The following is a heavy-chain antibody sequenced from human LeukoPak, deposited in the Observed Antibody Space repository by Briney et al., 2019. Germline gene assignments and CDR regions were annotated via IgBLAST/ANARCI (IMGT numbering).Heavy chain of an antibody. J-gene: IGHJ4*02. V-gene: IGHV3-21*01. CDR1: GFTFSSYS. D-gene: IGHD4-17*01. CDR3: ARAYGDYDPLDY. Sequence: GGSLRLSCAASGFTFSSYSMNWVRQAPGKGLEWVSSISSSSSYIYYADSVKGRFTISRDNAKNSLYLQMNSLRAEDTAVYYCARAYGDYDPLDYWGQGALATVSS. CDR2: ISSSSSYI.